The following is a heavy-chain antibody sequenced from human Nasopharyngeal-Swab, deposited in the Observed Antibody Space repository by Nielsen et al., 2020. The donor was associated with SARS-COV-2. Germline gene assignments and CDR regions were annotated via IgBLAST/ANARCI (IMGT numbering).Heavy chain of an antibody. V-gene: IGHV1-69*13. CDR3: ARDAELAVAGVYYYYGMDV. CDR1: GGTFSSYA. J-gene: IGHJ6*02. D-gene: IGHD6-19*01. CDR2: IIPNFGTA. Sequence: SVKVSCKASGGTFSSYAISWVRQAPRQGLEWMGGIIPNFGTANYAQKFQGRVTITADESTSTAYMELSSLRSEDTAVYYCARDAELAVAGVYYYYGMDVWGQGTTVTVSS.